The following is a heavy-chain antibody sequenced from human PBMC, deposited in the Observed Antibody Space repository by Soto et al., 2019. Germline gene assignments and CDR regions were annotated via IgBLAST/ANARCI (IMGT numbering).Heavy chain of an antibody. J-gene: IGHJ6*02. D-gene: IGHD1-20*01. Sequence: RASVKVSCKASGGTFSSYAISWVRQAPGQGLEWMGGIIPIFGTANYAQKFQGRVTITADESTSTAYMELSSLRSEDTAVYYCARDNWNRHYYYYGMDVWGQGTTVTVSS. CDR3: ARDNWNRHYYYYGMDV. V-gene: IGHV1-69*13. CDR2: IIPIFGTA. CDR1: GGTFSSYA.